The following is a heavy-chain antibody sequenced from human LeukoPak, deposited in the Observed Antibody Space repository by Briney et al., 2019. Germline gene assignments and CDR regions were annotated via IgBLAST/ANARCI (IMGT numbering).Heavy chain of an antibody. J-gene: IGHJ4*02. CDR1: RFTFSSYS. CDR2: ISSSGSYI. V-gene: IGHV3-21*01. Sequence: PGGSLRLSCAASRFTFSSYSMNWVRQAPGKGLEWVSSISSSGSYIYYADSVKGRFTISRDNAKNSLYLQMNSLRAEDTAVYYCARGSSNVAASDTNFDYWGQGTLVTVSS. CDR3: ARGSSNVAASDTNFDY. D-gene: IGHD6-13*01.